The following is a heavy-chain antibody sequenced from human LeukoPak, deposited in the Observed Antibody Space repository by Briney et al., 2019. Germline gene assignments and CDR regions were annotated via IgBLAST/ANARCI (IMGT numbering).Heavy chain of an antibody. V-gene: IGHV4-34*01. Sequence: SETLSLTCAVYGGSFSGYYWSWIRQPPGKGLEWIGEINHSGSTNYNPSLKSRVTISVDTSKNQFSLKLSSVTAADTAVYYCARKESRGSSHHHNMPRHYYGMDVWGQGTTVTVSS. CDR2: INHSGST. CDR1: GGSFSGYY. D-gene: IGHD1-26*01. CDR3: ARKESRGSSHHHNMPRHYYGMDV. J-gene: IGHJ6*02.